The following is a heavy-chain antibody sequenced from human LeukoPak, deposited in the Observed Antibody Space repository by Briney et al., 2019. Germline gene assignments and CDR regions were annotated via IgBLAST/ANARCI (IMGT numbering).Heavy chain of an antibody. D-gene: IGHD3-22*01. CDR2: ISSSSSTI. CDR1: GYTFSTYS. V-gene: IGHV3-48*02. CDR3: ARDRNFDTSGYYYVRAFDI. J-gene: IGHJ3*02. Sequence: GGSLRLSCAASGYTFSTYSMNWVRQAPGKGLEWVSYISSSSSTISYADSVKGRFTISRDNAKKSLYLEMNSLRDEDTAVYYCARDRNFDTSGYYYVRAFDIWGQGTMVTVSS.